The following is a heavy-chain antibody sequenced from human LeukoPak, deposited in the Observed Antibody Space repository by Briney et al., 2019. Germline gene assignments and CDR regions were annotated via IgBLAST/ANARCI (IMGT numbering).Heavy chain of an antibody. V-gene: IGHV1-69*05. CDR2: IIPIFGTA. CDR1: GGTFSSYA. CDR3: TRENSYSSSWTDAFDI. D-gene: IGHD6-13*01. J-gene: IGHJ3*02. Sequence: SVKVSCKASGGTFSSYAISWVRQAPGQGLEWMGRIIPIFGTANYAQKFQGRVTITTDESTSTAYMELSSLRSEDTAVHYCTRENSYSSSWTDAFDIWGQGTMVTVSS.